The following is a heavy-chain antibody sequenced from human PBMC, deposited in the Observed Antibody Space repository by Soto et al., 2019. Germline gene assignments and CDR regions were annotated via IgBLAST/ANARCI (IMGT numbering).Heavy chain of an antibody. Sequence: GESLKISCKGSGYSFTSYWIGWVRQMPGKGLEWMGIIYPGDSDTRYSPSFQGQVTISADKSISTAYLQWSSLKASDTAMYYCARFYCITTSCHNGMDVWGQGTTVTVSS. CDR2: IYPGDSDT. V-gene: IGHV5-51*01. CDR3: ARFYCITTSCHNGMDV. D-gene: IGHD2-2*01. CDR1: GYSFTSYW. J-gene: IGHJ6*02.